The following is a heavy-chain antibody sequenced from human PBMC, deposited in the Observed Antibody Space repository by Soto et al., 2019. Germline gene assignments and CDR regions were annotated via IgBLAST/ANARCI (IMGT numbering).Heavy chain of an antibody. J-gene: IGHJ6*04. CDR3: ARGRLAAGSLDA. V-gene: IGHV3-13*01. D-gene: IGHD6-13*01. CDR1: GFTFSSYA. CDR2: IETAGDT. Sequence: EVPLVESGGGLVQPWGSLRLSCAASGFTFSSYAMHWVRQSTGDGLEWVSAIETAGDTVYLGSVKGRFNNSRENAKNSLYHQMDSLSAGDTAVYYCARGRLAAGSLDAWGKGTTVPVSS.